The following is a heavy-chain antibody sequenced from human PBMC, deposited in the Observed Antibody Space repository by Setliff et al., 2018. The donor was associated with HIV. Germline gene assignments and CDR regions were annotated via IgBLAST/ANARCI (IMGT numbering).Heavy chain of an antibody. Sequence: GGSLRLSCAASGFTFSYYSMNWVRQAPGKGLEWVANIKEDGTEKYYVDSVKGRFTISRDNAKNSLYLQMNSLRAEDTAIYYCARGVVVAAHNWFDPWGQGTLVTSPQ. CDR1: GFTFSYYS. D-gene: IGHD2-15*01. CDR2: IKEDGTEK. J-gene: IGHJ5*02. V-gene: IGHV3-7*01. CDR3: ARGVVVAAHNWFDP.